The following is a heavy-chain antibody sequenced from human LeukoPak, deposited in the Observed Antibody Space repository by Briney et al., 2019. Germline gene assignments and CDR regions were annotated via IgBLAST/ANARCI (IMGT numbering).Heavy chain of an antibody. J-gene: IGHJ6*02. CDR3: ARGRSIVSWLMDV. D-gene: IGHD5/OR15-5a*01. CDR2: INHSGST. Sequence: SETLSLTCTVSGGSISSYYWSWIRQPPGKGLEWTGEINHSGSTNYNPSLKSRVTISVDTSKNQFSLKLSSVTAADTAVYYCARGRSIVSWLMDVWGQGTTVTVSS. CDR1: GGSISSYY. V-gene: IGHV4-34*01.